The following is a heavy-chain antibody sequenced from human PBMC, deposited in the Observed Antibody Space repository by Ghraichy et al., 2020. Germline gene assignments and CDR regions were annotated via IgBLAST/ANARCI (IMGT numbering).Heavy chain of an antibody. V-gene: IGHV3-23*01. CDR2: ISGSGANT. D-gene: IGHD2-15*01. J-gene: IGHJ4*02. CDR3: AKDRALGGGSCFDY. CDR1: GFTFSSYA. Sequence: GGSLRLSCAASGFTFSSYAMSWVRQAPGKGLEWVSAISGSGANTYYAVSVNGRFIISRDNSKNTLYLQMNSLRAEDTAVYYCAKDRALGGGSCFDYWGQGALVTVSS.